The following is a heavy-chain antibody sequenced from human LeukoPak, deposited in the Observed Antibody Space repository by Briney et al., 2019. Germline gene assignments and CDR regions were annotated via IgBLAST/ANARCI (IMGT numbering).Heavy chain of an antibody. CDR3: ARFGGYIFDI. D-gene: IGHD3-16*02. CDR1: GCTFSSYA. CDR2: ISSSSSYI. J-gene: IGHJ3*02. Sequence: GGSLRLSCAASGCTFSSYAMHWVRQAPGKGLEWVCSISSSSSYIYYADSVKGRFTISRDNAKNSLYLQMNSLRAEDTAVYYCARFGGYIFDIWGQGTMVTVSS. V-gene: IGHV3-21*01.